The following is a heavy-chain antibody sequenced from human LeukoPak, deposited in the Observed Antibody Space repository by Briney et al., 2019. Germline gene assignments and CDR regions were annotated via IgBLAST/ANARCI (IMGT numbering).Heavy chain of an antibody. D-gene: IGHD3-10*01. CDR2: FYYSGST. CDR3: ATYYPNWFDP. CDR1: GGSISSSSYY. V-gene: IGHV4-39*01. Sequence: AETLSLTCTVSGGSISSSSYYWGWIRQPPGKGLEWIGSFYYSGSTYYNPSLKSRVTISVDTSKHQFSLKLSSVTAADTAVYYCATYYPNWFDPWGQGTLVTVSS. J-gene: IGHJ5*02.